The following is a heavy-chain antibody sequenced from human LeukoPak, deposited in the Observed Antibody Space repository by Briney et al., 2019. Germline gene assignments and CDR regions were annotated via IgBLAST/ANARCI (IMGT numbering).Heavy chain of an antibody. J-gene: IGHJ6*02. V-gene: IGHV1-8*01. CDR3: AKHRRYYYGMDV. CDR2: MNPNSGNT. Sequence: ASVKVSCKASGYTFTSYDINWVRQATGQGLEWMGWMNPNSGNTGYAQKFQGRVTMTRNTSISAAYMELSSLRSEDTVVYYCAKHRRYYYGMDVWGQGTTVTVSS. CDR1: GYTFTSYD.